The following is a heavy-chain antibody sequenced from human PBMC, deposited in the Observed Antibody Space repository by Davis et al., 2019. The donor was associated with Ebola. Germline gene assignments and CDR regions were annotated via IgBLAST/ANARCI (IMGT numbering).Heavy chain of an antibody. D-gene: IGHD6-6*01. CDR3: AREWDSSFAGGAFDI. V-gene: IGHV3-48*04. Sequence: GESLKISCAASGFTFSSYSMNWVRQAPGKGLEWVSYISSSSSTIYYADSVKGRFTISRDNAKNSLYLQMNSLRAEDTAVYYCAREWDSSFAGGAFDIWGQGTMVTVSS. J-gene: IGHJ3*02. CDR2: ISSSSSTI. CDR1: GFTFSSYS.